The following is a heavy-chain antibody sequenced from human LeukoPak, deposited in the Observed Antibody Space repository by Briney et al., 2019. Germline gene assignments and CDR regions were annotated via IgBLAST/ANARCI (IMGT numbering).Heavy chain of an antibody. CDR2: IHYSGST. CDR1: GGSISSYY. Sequence: PSETLSLTCTVSGGSISSYYWNWLRQAPVKGLEWIGYIHYSGSTNHNSSLKSRVTISVDTSKNQYSLKLSSVTAADTAVYYCARDGVAGGFDYWGQGTLVTVSS. V-gene: IGHV4-59*01. D-gene: IGHD6-19*01. J-gene: IGHJ4*02. CDR3: ARDGVAGGFDY.